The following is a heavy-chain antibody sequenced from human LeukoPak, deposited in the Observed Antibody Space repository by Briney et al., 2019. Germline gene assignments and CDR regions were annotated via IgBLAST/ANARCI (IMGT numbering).Heavy chain of an antibody. V-gene: IGHV4-4*07. CDR3: ARVIPYYYYYMDV. Sequence: KPSETLSLTCTVSGGSISSYYWSWIRQPAGKGLEWIGLIYTSGSTNYNPSLKSRVSMSLDTSKNQFSLGLSSVTASDTAVYYCARVIPYYYYYMDVWGKGTTVTVSS. J-gene: IGHJ6*03. CDR1: GGSISSYY. CDR2: IYTSGST. D-gene: IGHD2/OR15-2a*01.